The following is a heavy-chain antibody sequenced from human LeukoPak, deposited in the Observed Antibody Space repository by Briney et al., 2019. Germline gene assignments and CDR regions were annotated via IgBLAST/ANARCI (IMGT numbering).Heavy chain of an antibody. Sequence: ESLKISCKASGYSFSNWWIGWVRQMPGKGLEWMGIIYPGDSDTTYSPSFQGQVTISADKSITTAYLQWGSLKASDTAMYYCVRFSDYWGQGTLVTVSS. CDR1: GYSFSNWW. J-gene: IGHJ4*02. CDR2: IYPGDSDT. CDR3: VRFSDY. V-gene: IGHV5-51*01.